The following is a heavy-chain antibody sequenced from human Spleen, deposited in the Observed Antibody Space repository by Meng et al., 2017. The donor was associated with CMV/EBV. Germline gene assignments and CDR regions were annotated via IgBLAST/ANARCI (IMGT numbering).Heavy chain of an antibody. CDR1: GFSLRNSGVG. D-gene: IGHD4-17*01. Sequence: QTLSLTCTFSGFSLRNSGVGVGWIRQPPGKALEWLALIYWNDDKRYSPSLKSRLTITKDTSKNQVVLTMTNMDPVDTATYYCAHLKPYGDSFGYWGQGTLVTVSS. CDR3: AHLKPYGDSFGY. J-gene: IGHJ4*02. CDR2: IYWNDDK. V-gene: IGHV2-5*01.